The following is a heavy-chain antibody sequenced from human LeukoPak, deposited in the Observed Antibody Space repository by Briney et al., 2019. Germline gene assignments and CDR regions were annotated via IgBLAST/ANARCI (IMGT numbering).Heavy chain of an antibody. D-gene: IGHD3-9*01. J-gene: IGHJ5*02. CDR1: GGSISSYY. CDR3: ARVYFENSRDNWFDP. CDR2: IYHSGST. Sequence: SETLSLTCTVSGGSISSYYWSWIRQPPGKGLEWIGSIYHSGSTYYNPSLKSRVTISVDTSKNQFSLRLSSVTAADTAVYYCARVYFENSRDNWFDPWGQGTLVTVSS. V-gene: IGHV4-59*08.